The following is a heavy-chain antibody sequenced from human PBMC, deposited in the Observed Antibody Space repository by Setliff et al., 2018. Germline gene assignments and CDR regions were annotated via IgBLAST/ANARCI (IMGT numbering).Heavy chain of an antibody. V-gene: IGHV4-30-4*08. D-gene: IGHD3-10*01. CDR3: ARHLLVQGTYHFDY. Sequence: SETLSLTCTVSGGSIDSGDYYWNWIRQPPGKGLEWIGYIYFSGSTYYNPSLKSRVTLSLDTSKNQFSLKLNSVTAADTAVYFCARHLLVQGTYHFDYWGQGSPVTVSS. CDR1: GGSIDSGDYY. J-gene: IGHJ4*02. CDR2: IYFSGST.